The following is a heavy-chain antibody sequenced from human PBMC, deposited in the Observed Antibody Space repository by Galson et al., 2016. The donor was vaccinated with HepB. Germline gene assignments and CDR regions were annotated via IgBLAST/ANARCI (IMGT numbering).Heavy chain of an antibody. CDR2: MKPDNGAT. CDR1: GYTFNNYD. D-gene: IGHD1-14*01. Sequence: SVKVSCKASGYTFNNYDINWVRQAAGQGLEWLGWMKPDNGATGYAQKFQGRVTMTWTASIGTAYMELSGLQSDDTAVYYCARVHRVPNVWFDPWGQGTLVTVSS. V-gene: IGHV1-8*01. J-gene: IGHJ5*02. CDR3: ARVHRVPNVWFDP.